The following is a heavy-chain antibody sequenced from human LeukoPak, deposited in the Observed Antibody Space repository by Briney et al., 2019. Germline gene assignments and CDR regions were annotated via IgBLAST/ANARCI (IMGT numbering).Heavy chain of an antibody. CDR3: AKVGSPKELDY. J-gene: IGHJ4*02. D-gene: IGHD1-1*01. V-gene: IGHV3-11*04. CDR1: GFIFSDYY. CDR2: ISSSGSDI. Sequence: GGSLRLSCAASGFIFSDYYMSWIRQAPGKGLEWVSYISSSGSDIYYADSVKGRFTVSRDNAKNSLYLQMNSLRAEDTAVYYCAKVGSPKELDYWGQGTLVTVSS.